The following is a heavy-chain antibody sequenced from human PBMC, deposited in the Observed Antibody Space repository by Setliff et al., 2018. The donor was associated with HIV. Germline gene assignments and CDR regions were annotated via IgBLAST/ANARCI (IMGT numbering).Heavy chain of an antibody. CDR1: GSTFSTYD. D-gene: IGHD4-17*01. Sequence: ASVKVSCKPSGSTFSTYDINWVRQATGQGLEWMGWINTNTGSPTYAQALTGRFVFSVDTSVTTAYLQISSLKAEDTAVYYCARALYGDYGGDINWFDPWGQGTLVTVSS. CDR3: ARALYGDYGGDINWFDP. CDR2: INTNTGSP. J-gene: IGHJ5*02. V-gene: IGHV7-4-1*02.